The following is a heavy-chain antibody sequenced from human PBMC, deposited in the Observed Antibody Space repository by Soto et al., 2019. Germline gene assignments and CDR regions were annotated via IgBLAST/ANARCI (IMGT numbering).Heavy chain of an antibody. CDR1: GGYFSRGGYS. CDR2: IYHSGST. Sequence: TLSLTCAVYGGYFSRGGYSWSWIRQPPGKGLEWIGYIYHSGSTYYNPSLKSRVTISVDRSKNQFSLKLSSVTAADTAVYYCARDGSGSYYYYFDYWGQGTLVTVSS. D-gene: IGHD3-10*01. CDR3: ARDGSGSYYYYFDY. V-gene: IGHV4-30-2*01. J-gene: IGHJ4*02.